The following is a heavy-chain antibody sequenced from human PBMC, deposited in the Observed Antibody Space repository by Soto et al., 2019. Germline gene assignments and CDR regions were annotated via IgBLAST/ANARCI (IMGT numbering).Heavy chain of an antibody. D-gene: IGHD2-21*01. CDR2: ISGYNGNT. CDR1: GYTFSGYS. J-gene: IGHJ6*02. Sequence: ASVKGSFKASGYTFSGYSITWVRQAPGQGLEWMGRISGYNGNTNYARTLRGRLTLTTDTSTSTAYMELRSLTSDDTAVYYCARDVFCGGAPACPDMDVWGQGTTVTVSS. CDR3: ARDVFCGGAPACPDMDV. V-gene: IGHV1-18*04.